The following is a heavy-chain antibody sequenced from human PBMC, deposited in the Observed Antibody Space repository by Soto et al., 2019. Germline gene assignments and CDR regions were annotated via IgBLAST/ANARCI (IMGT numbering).Heavy chain of an antibody. CDR2: IYHSGST. CDR1: GGSISSSNW. CDR3: ARDPRPTVLRFLEWFPTDYYYYGMDV. J-gene: IGHJ6*02. V-gene: IGHV4-4*02. Sequence: SETLSLTCAVSGGSISSSNWWSWVRQPPGKGLEWIGEIYHSGSTNYNPSLKSRVTISVDKSKNQFSLKLSSVTAADTAVYYCARDPRPTVLRFLEWFPTDYYYYGMDVWGQGTTVT. D-gene: IGHD3-3*01.